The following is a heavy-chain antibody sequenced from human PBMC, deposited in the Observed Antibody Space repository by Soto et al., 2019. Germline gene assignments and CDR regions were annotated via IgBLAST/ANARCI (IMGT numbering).Heavy chain of an antibody. V-gene: IGHV1-46*01. CDR2: INPSGGST. Sequence: ASVKVSCKASGYTFTSYYMHWVRQAPGQGLEWMGIINPSGGSTSYAQKFQGRVTMTRDTSTSTVYMQMNSLRAEDTAVYYCASTVVTGYWGQGTLVTVSS. CDR1: GYTFTSYY. D-gene: IGHD2-15*01. CDR3: ASTVVTGY. J-gene: IGHJ4*02.